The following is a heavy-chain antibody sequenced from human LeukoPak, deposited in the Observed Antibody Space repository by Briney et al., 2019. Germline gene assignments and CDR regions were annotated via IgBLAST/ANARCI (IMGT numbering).Heavy chain of an antibody. D-gene: IGHD4-23*01. CDR3: ARGRNDNGGMFFDS. Sequence: SETLSLTCTVSGGSLRSYYWSWIRQAPVKGLEWIGFISFSGYTSYSPSLKSRVAISLDTSKSQFSLRLSSMTAADTAFYYCARGRNDNGGMFFDSWAQGMLVTVSS. CDR1: GGSLRSYY. J-gene: IGHJ4*02. CDR2: ISFSGYT. V-gene: IGHV4-59*01.